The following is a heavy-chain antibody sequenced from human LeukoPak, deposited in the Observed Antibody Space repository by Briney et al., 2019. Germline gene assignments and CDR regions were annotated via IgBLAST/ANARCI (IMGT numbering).Heavy chain of an antibody. Sequence: GGSLRLSCAASGFTFTSYSMSWVRQAPGKGLEWVSVITGSGGNTYYADSVKGRFTISKDNSKNTVYLQMSSLRVDDTAVYYCAKAASSSWPSYYYGMDVWGQGTTVTVSS. D-gene: IGHD6-13*01. V-gene: IGHV3-23*01. CDR1: GFTFTSYS. CDR3: AKAASSSWPSYYYGMDV. CDR2: ITGSGGNT. J-gene: IGHJ6*02.